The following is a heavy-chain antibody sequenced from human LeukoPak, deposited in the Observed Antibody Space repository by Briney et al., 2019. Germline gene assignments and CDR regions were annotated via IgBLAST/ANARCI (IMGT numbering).Heavy chain of an antibody. J-gene: IGHJ6*02. CDR3: ARGRDIVATPFSLYYYYYGMDV. Sequence: ASVKVSCKASGYTFTGYYMHWVRQAPGQGLEWMGWINPNSGGTNYAQKFQGRITMTRDTSISTAYMELSRLRSDDTAVYYCARGRDIVATPFSLYYYYYGMDVWGQGTTVTVSS. D-gene: IGHD5-12*01. CDR1: GYTFTGYY. CDR2: INPNSGGT. V-gene: IGHV1-2*02.